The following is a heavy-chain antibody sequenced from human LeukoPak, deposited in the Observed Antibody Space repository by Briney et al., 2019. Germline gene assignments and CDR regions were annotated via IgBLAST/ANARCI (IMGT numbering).Heavy chain of an antibody. CDR1: GGSISSGSYY. D-gene: IGHD3-10*01. Sequence: PSQTLSLTCTVSGGSISSGSYYWIWMRQPPGKGLEWIGYIYYSGSSTYHPSLKSRVTISVDTSKNQFSLKLSSLTAADTALYYCARHQPNGPGDAFDIWGQGTMVTVSS. CDR2: IYYSGSS. V-gene: IGHV4-61*01. J-gene: IGHJ3*02. CDR3: ARHQPNGPGDAFDI.